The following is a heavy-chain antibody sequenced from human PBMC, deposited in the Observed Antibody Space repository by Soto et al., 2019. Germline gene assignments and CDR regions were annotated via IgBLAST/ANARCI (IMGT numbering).Heavy chain of an antibody. D-gene: IGHD4-17*01. CDR1: GGSFSSYY. J-gene: IGHJ6*02. CDR3: ARGASGTTVTLYYYYYYGMDV. Sequence: SETLSLTCAVYGGSFSSYYWSWIRQPPGKGLEWIGEINHSVSTNYNPSLKSRVTISVDTSKNQFSLKLSSVTAADTAVYYCARGASGTTVTLYYYYYYGMDVSGQGTRVTVSS. V-gene: IGHV4-34*01. CDR2: INHSVST.